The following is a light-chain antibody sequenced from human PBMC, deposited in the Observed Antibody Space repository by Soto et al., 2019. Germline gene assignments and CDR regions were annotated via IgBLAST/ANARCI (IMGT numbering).Light chain of an antibody. CDR1: SSDVGDYKY. J-gene: IGLJ1*01. CDR2: EAS. V-gene: IGLV2-14*01. Sequence: QSVLTQPASVSGSPGQSITISCTGTSSDVGDYKYVSWYQQHPGKAPKLMIYEASNRPSGVSNRFSGSKSGNTASLTISGLQAEDEADYYCSSYTSSSTPYVFGTGTKLTVL. CDR3: SSYTSSSTPYV.